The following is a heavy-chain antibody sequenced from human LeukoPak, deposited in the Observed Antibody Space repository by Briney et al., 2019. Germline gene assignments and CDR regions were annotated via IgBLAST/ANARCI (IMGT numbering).Heavy chain of an antibody. CDR3: AREGGSVTSEVDFDY. J-gene: IGHJ4*02. Sequence: GGSLRLSCAASGFTFSSCWMNWVRQAPGKGLEWVANIKQDGTEEYFVDSVKGRFTITRDNAKNSLYLQMNSLRAEDTAVYYCAREGGSVTSEVDFDYWGQGTLVTVSS. CDR1: GFTFSSCW. D-gene: IGHD4-17*01. CDR2: IKQDGTEE. V-gene: IGHV3-7*01.